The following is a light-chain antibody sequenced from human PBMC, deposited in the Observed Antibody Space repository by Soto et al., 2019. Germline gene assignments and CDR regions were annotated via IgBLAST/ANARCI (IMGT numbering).Light chain of an antibody. CDR3: QQYNSYPLT. J-gene: IGKJ5*01. CDR2: KAS. V-gene: IGKV1-5*03. Sequence: DIQMTQSPSTLSASVGDRVTITCRASQSISSLLAWYQQKPGRAPTLLIYKASTLESGVPSRFSGSISGTEFTLTISGLQPDDFATYYCQQYNSYPLTFGQGTRLEIK. CDR1: QSISSL.